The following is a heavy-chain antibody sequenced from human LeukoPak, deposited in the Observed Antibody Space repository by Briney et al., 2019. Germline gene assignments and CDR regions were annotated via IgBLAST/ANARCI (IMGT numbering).Heavy chain of an antibody. J-gene: IGHJ4*02. V-gene: IGHV3-48*01. CDR3: ARDRGGWPDY. CDR1: GFTFSSYS. Sequence: GGSLRLSCAASGFTFSSYSMNWVRQAPGKGLEWVSYISSSSGTIYYADSVKGRFTISRDNAKNSLYLQLNSLRPEDTGLYYCARDRGGWPDYWGQGTLVTVSS. CDR2: ISSSSGTI. D-gene: IGHD6-19*01.